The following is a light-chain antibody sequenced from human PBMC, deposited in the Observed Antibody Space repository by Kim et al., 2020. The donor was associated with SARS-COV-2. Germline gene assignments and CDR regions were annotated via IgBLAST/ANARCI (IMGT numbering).Light chain of an antibody. CDR2: GAS. CDR3: QQYKNWSPIT. V-gene: IGKV3D-15*01. J-gene: IGKJ5*01. Sequence: VSQGERATLSCRASQSVSTDLAWYQQKSGQAPRLLIYGASTRATGIPGRFSGSGSGTEFTLTISGLQSEDLAVYYCQQYKNWSPITFGQGTRLEIK. CDR1: QSVSTD.